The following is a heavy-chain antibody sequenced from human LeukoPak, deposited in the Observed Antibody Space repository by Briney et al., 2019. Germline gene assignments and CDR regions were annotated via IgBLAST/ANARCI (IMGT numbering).Heavy chain of an antibody. J-gene: IGHJ4*02. D-gene: IGHD5-12*01. CDR1: GLSFSNYA. CDR2: IGGSGGNI. CDR3: ARVVATYFDY. V-gene: IGHV3-23*01. Sequence: GGSLRLSCAASGLSFSNYAMYWVRQAPGKGLEWVSSIGGSGGNIFYTDSVKGRFTISRDNSKNTLYLHMNSLRAEDTAIYYCARVVATYFDYWGQGTLVTVSS.